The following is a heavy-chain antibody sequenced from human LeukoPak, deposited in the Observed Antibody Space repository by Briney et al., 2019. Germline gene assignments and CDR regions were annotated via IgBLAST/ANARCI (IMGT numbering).Heavy chain of an antibody. Sequence: ASVKVSCKASRYTFTSYDINWVRQATGQGLEWMGWMNPNSGNTGYAQKFQGRVTITRNTSISTAYMELSSLRSEDTAVYYCASALHSSGWYEEDAFDIWGQGTMVTVSS. D-gene: IGHD6-19*01. V-gene: IGHV1-8*03. J-gene: IGHJ3*02. CDR3: ASALHSSGWYEEDAFDI. CDR2: MNPNSGNT. CDR1: RYTFTSYD.